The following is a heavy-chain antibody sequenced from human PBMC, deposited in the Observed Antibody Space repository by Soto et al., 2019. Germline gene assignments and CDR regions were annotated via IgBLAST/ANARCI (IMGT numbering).Heavy chain of an antibody. D-gene: IGHD2-2*01. V-gene: IGHV6-1*01. CDR2: TYYRSKWYN. CDR1: GDSVSSNSAA. J-gene: IGHJ6*03. CDR3: AREYCSSTSCPSERYYMDV. Sequence: SPTLSLTCAISGDSVSSNSAAWNWIRQSPSRGLEWLGRTYYRSKWYNDYAVSVKSRITINPDTSKNQFSLQLNSVTPEDTAVYYCAREYCSSTSCPSERYYMDVWGKGTTVTVSS.